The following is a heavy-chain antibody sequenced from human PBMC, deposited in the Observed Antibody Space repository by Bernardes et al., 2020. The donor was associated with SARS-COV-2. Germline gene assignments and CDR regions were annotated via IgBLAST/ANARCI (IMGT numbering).Heavy chain of an antibody. V-gene: IGHV3-11*03. J-gene: IGHJ3*01. Sequence: GKGLKWDSYIRGSRSYTKYTDSVKGRFTISRDNAKNSLYLQMNSLGAEDTAMYYCARTTTPTRYDLWSGPHDAFDFLEQGT. CDR3: ARTTTPTRYDLWSGPHDAFDF. D-gene: IGHD3-3*01. CDR2: IRGSRSYT.